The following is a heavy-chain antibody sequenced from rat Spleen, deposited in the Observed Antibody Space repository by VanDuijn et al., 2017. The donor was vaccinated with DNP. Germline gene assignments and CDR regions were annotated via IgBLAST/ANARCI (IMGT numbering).Heavy chain of an antibody. V-gene: IGHV5S13*01. Sequence: EVQLVETGGGSVQPGRSLKLSCVASGFTFSSYWMFWIRQAPTKGLEWVASISTGGGNTYYRDSVKGRFTISRDNAKNTQYLQMDSLRSEDTATYYCARHNYGSYYFDYWGQGVMVTVSS. CDR3: ARHNYGSYYFDY. CDR2: ISTGGGNT. D-gene: IGHD1-3*01. CDR1: GFTFSSYW. J-gene: IGHJ2*01.